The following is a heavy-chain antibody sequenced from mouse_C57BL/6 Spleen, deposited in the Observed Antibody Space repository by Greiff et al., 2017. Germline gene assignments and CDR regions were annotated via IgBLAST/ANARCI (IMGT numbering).Heavy chain of an antibody. D-gene: IGHD1-1*01. CDR2: LNPGSGGT. V-gene: IGHV1-54*01. J-gene: IGHJ4*01. Sequence: VQLQQSGAELVRPGTSVKVSCKASGYAFTNYLLEWVKQRPGQGLEWIGVLNPGSGGTNYNEKFKGKATLTADKSSSTAYMQLSSLTSEDSAVYFCARYTTGVAPSMDYWGQGTSVTVSS. CDR1: GYAFTNYL. CDR3: ARYTTGVAPSMDY.